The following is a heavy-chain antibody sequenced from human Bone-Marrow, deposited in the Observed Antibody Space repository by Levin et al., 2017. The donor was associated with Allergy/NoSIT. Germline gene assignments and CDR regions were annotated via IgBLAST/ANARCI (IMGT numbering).Heavy chain of an antibody. CDR1: GGSFSGYY. Sequence: SQTLSLTCAVYGGSFSGYYWSWIRQPPGKGLEWIGEINHSGSTNYNPSLKSRVTISVDTSKNQFSLKLSSVTAADTAVYYCATEILTMVQGVIIPVSGGSWGQGTLVTVSS. CDR2: INHSGST. V-gene: IGHV4-34*01. J-gene: IGHJ4*02. D-gene: IGHD3-10*01. CDR3: ATEILTMVQGVIIPVSGGS.